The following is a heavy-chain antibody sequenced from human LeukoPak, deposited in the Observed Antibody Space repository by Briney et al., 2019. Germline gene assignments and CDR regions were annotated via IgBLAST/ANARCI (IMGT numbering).Heavy chain of an antibody. CDR1: GGTFSSYA. D-gene: IGHD3-22*01. V-gene: IGHV1-69*13. CDR2: IIPILGTA. CDR3: ARDRQETYYYDSSGYYSRGIEYFQH. Sequence: SVKVSCKASGGTFSSYAISWVRQAPGQGLEWMGGIIPILGTANYAQKFQGRVTITADESTSTAYMELSSLRSEDTAVYYCARDRQETYYYDSSGYYSRGIEYFQHWGQGTLVTVSS. J-gene: IGHJ1*01.